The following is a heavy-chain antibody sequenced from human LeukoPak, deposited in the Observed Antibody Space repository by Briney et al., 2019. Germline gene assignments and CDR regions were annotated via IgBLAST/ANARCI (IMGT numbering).Heavy chain of an antibody. CDR1: GFTFSSYS. J-gene: IGHJ3*02. V-gene: IGHV3-21*01. D-gene: IGHD1-26*01. CDR2: ISSSSSYI. Sequence: GGSLRLSCAASGFTFSSYSMNWVRQAPGKGLEWVSSISSSSSYIYYADSVKGRFTISRDNAKNSLYLQMNSLRAEDTAVYYCARVQRGFIVGATNGAFDIWGQGTMVTVSS. CDR3: ARVQRGFIVGATNGAFDI.